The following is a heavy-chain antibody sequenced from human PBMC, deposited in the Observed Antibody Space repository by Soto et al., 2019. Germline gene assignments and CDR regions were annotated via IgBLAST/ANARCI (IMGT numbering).Heavy chain of an antibody. CDR2: IKSKTDGGTT. Sequence: EVQLVESGGGLVKPGGSLRLSCAASGFTFSNAWMSWVRQAPGKGLEWVGRIKSKTDGGTTDYAAPVKGRFTISRDDSKNTLYLQMNSPKTEDTAVYYCTTKRDGYKSGWGFDYWGQGTLVTVSS. CDR1: GFTFSNAW. CDR3: TTKRDGYKSGWGFDY. D-gene: IGHD5-12*01. V-gene: IGHV3-15*01. J-gene: IGHJ4*02.